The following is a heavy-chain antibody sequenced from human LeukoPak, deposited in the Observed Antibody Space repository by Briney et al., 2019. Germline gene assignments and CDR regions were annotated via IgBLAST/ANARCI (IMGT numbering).Heavy chain of an antibody. Sequence: PGGSLRLSCAASGFTFSSYSMNWVRQAPGKGLEWVSSISYSSSYIYYGDSVKGRFTISRDNTKNSLNLQMDSLRTEDTAVYYCASRNYGEEYWGQGTLVTVSS. J-gene: IGHJ4*02. V-gene: IGHV3-21*06. CDR1: GFTFSSYS. CDR3: ASRNYGEEY. D-gene: IGHD4-17*01. CDR2: ISYSSSYI.